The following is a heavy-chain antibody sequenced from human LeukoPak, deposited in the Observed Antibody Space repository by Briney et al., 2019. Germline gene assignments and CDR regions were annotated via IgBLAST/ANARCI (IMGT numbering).Heavy chain of an antibody. Sequence: PSETLSLTCTVSGGSISSYYWSWLRQPPGKGLEWIGYIYYSGSTNYNPSLKSRVTISVHTSKNHFSLKLSSVTAADTAVYYCARIIAAAGTDWFDPWGQGTLVTVSS. J-gene: IGHJ5*02. V-gene: IGHV4-59*08. CDR2: IYYSGST. CDR3: ARIIAAAGTDWFDP. D-gene: IGHD6-13*01. CDR1: GGSISSYY.